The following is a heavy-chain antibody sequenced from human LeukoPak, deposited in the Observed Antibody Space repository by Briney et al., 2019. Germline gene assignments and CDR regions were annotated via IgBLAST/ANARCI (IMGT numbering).Heavy chain of an antibody. D-gene: IGHD3-10*01. J-gene: IGHJ6*02. Sequence: AGGSLRLSCAASGFTFSSYAMSWVRQAPGKGLEWVSAISGSGGSTYYADSVKGRFTSSRDNSNNTLYVQMNSLRVEDTAVYYCAKSGGLSGSGRLAMDVWGQGTTVTVPS. CDR2: ISGSGGST. CDR1: GFTFSSYA. CDR3: AKSGGLSGSGRLAMDV. V-gene: IGHV3-23*01.